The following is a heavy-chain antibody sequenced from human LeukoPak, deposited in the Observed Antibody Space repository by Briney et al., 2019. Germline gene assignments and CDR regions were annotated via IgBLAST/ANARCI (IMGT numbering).Heavy chain of an antibody. CDR3: ASQYDILTGYYYYYYYMDV. V-gene: IGHV7-4-1*02. CDR2: INTNTGNP. CDR1: GYTLTSYA. J-gene: IGHJ6*03. D-gene: IGHD3-9*01. Sequence: ASVKVSCKASGYTLTSYAMNWVRQAPGQGLEWMGWINTNTGNPTYAQGFTGRFVFSLDTSVSTAYLQISSLKAEDTAVYYCASQYDILTGYYYYYYYMDVWGKGTTVTVSS.